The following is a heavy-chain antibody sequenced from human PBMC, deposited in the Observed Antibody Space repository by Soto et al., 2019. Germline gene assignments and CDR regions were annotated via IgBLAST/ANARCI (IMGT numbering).Heavy chain of an antibody. Sequence: PGWSLRLSCAAAGFACSSYDMSWVRQAPGKGLEWVSTILVGGSTHYPDSVKGRFTISRDNSKNTVFLQMNSLTAGDTAVYYCAKETATGGGAFDICGQGTVVTVSS. J-gene: IGHJ3*02. CDR2: ILVGGST. CDR3: AKETATGGGAFDI. CDR1: GFACSSYD. V-gene: IGHV3-23*01. D-gene: IGHD2-8*02.